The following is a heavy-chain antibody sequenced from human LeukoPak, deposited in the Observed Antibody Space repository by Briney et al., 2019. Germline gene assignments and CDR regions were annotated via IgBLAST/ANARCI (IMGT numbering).Heavy chain of an antibody. Sequence: GGSLRLSCAASGFTFDDYAMHWVRQAPGKGLEWVSGISWNSGSIGYADSVKGRFTISRDNAKNSLYLQMNSLRAEDTALYYCAKDYCSSTSCLLYYFDYWGQGTLVTVSS. D-gene: IGHD2-2*01. V-gene: IGHV3-9*01. CDR2: ISWNSGSI. J-gene: IGHJ4*02. CDR1: GFTFDDYA. CDR3: AKDYCSSTSCLLYYFDY.